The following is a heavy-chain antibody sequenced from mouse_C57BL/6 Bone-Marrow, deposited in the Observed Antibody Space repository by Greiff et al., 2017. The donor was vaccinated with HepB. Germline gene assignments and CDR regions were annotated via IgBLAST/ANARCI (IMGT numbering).Heavy chain of an antibody. D-gene: IGHD1-1*01. CDR3: ASYYYGSVFDY. CDR2: INPNNGGT. J-gene: IGHJ2*01. V-gene: IGHV1-26*01. CDR1: GYTFTDYY. Sequence: VQLQQSGPELVKPGASVKISCKASGYTFTDYYMNWVKQSHGKSLEWIGDINPNNGGTSYNQKFKGKATLTVDKSSSTAYMELRSLTSEDSAVYYCASYYYGSVFDYWGQGTTLTASS.